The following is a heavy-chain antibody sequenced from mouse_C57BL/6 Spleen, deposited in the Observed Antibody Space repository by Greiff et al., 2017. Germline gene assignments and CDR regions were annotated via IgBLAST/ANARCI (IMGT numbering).Heavy chain of an antibody. Sequence: EVQGVESGGGLVQSGRSLRLSCATSGFTFSDFYMEWVRQAPGKGLEWIAASRNKANDDTTEYSASVKGRFIVSRDTSQSILYHQMNALRAEDTAIYYCARDRGSMDYWGQGTSVTVSS. CDR1: GFTFSDFY. J-gene: IGHJ4*01. V-gene: IGHV7-1*01. CDR2: SRNKANDDTT. CDR3: ARDRGSMDY.